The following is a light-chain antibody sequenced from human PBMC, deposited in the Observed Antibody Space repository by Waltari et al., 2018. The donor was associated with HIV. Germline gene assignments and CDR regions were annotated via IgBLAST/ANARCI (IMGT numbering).Light chain of an antibody. V-gene: IGKV1-39*01. Sequence: IQLTQSPSSLSASVGDRVSITFRASQIISSYLNWYQQKPGKAPKQLIYAGSSLQSGVPSRFSGRRSGTDFTLTISSLQPEDFATYYCQQSYSTSWTFGQGTKVEIK. CDR1: QIISSY. J-gene: IGKJ1*01. CDR2: AGS. CDR3: QQSYSTSWT.